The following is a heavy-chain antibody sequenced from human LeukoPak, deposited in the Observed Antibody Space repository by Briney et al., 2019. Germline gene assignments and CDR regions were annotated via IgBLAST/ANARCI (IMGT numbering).Heavy chain of an antibody. J-gene: IGHJ5*02. CDR1: GFTFDDYA. CDR3: AKDNLPYDFWSGYYS. V-gene: IGHV3-43D*04. CDR2: ISWDGGST. Sequence: GGSLRLSCAASGFTFDDYAMHWVRQAPGKGLEWVSLISWDGGSTYYADSVKGRFTISRDNSKNSLYLQTNSLRAEDTALYYCAKDNLPYDFWSGYYSWGQGTLVTVSS. D-gene: IGHD3-3*01.